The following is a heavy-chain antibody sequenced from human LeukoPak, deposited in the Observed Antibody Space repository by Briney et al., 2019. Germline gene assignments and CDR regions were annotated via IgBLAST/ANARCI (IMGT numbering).Heavy chain of an antibody. Sequence: AGGSERLSCVASGLTFSSHAMNWVRQAPGKGLEWVSAITGSGGTTYYADSVKGRFTISRDNSKNTLYLQMNSLRAEDTAVYYCAKRDSYGWHFDFWGQGTLVTVSS. CDR2: ITGSGGTT. CDR1: GLTFSSHA. CDR3: AKRDSYGWHFDF. J-gene: IGHJ4*02. V-gene: IGHV3-23*01. D-gene: IGHD5-18*01.